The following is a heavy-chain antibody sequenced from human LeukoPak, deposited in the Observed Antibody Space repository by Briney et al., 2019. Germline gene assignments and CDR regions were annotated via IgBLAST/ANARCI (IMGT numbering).Heavy chain of an antibody. J-gene: IGHJ4*02. V-gene: IGHV4-61*08. CDR2: IYYSGST. CDR1: GGSIYSGDYY. CDR3: ARDGTHTAMIY. Sequence: PSETLSLTCIVSGGSIYSGDYYWSWIRQPPGKGLEWIGYIYYSGSTNYNPSLKSRVAISVDTSKNQFSLKLSSVTAADTAVYYCARDGTHTAMIYWGQGTLVTVSS. D-gene: IGHD5-18*01.